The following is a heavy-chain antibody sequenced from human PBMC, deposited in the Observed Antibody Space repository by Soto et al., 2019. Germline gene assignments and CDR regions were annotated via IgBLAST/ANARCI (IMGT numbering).Heavy chain of an antibody. D-gene: IGHD3-3*01. V-gene: IGHV4-39*01. CDR3: ARQGRDFWSGYYYYGMDV. CDR2: IYYSGST. J-gene: IGHJ6*02. CDR1: GGSISSSSYY. Sequence: SETLSLTCTVSGGSISSSSYYWGWIRQPPGKGLEWIGSIYYSGSTYYNPSLKSRVTISADTSKNQFSLKLSSVTAADTAVYYCARQGRDFWSGYYYYGMDVWGQGTTVTVSS.